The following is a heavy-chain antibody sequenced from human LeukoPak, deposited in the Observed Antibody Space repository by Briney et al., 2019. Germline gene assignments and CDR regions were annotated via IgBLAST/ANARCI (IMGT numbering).Heavy chain of an antibody. CDR3: ARDRAGITGSFDY. CDR2: INHSGST. D-gene: IGHD3-16*01. CDR1: GGSFSGYY. V-gene: IGHV4-34*01. Sequence: PSETLSLTCAVYGGSFSGYYWSWIRQPPGKGLEWIGEINHSGSTNYNPSLKSRVTISVDTSKNQFSLKLSSVTAADTAVYYCARDRAGITGSFDYWGQGTLVTVSS. J-gene: IGHJ4*02.